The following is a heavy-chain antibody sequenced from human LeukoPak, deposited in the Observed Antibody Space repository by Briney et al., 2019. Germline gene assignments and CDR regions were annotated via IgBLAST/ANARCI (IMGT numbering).Heavy chain of an antibody. CDR3: AIGRSGYYLDY. D-gene: IGHD3-22*01. CDR2: INPNSGGT. CDR1: GYILTAYY. J-gene: IGHJ4*02. V-gene: IGHV1-2*02. Sequence: ASVKVSCKACGYILTAYYMQWLRQAPGQGLEWMGWINPNSGGTNYAEKFQGRVTMTSDTSISTAYMELTRLRSDDTAVYYCAIGRSGYYLDYWGQGTLVPVSS.